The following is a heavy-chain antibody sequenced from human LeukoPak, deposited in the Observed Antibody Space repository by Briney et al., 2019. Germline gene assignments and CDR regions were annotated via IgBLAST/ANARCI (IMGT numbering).Heavy chain of an antibody. CDR1: GGTFSSYA. D-gene: IGHD3-10*01. V-gene: IGHV1-69*05. Sequence: SVKVSCKASGGTFSSYAISWVRQAPGQGLEWMGGIIPIFGTANYAQKFQGRVTITTDESTSTAYMELSSLRSEDTAVYYCAREAFTMVRGVISNWFDPWGQGTLVTVSS. CDR2: IIPIFGTA. J-gene: IGHJ5*02. CDR3: AREAFTMVRGVISNWFDP.